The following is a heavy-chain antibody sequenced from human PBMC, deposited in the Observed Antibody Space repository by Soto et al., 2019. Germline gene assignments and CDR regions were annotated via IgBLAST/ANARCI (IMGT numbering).Heavy chain of an antibody. D-gene: IGHD3-9*01. CDR1: GYTFTGYY. V-gene: IGHV1-2*04. CDR3: ARNYDILTGYYVFDY. Sequence: ASVKVSCKASGYTFTGYYMHWVRQAPGQGLEWMGWINPNSGGTNYAQKFQGWVTMTRDTSISTAYMELSRLRSDDTAVYYCARNYDILTGYYVFDYWGQGTLVTVS. J-gene: IGHJ4*02. CDR2: INPNSGGT.